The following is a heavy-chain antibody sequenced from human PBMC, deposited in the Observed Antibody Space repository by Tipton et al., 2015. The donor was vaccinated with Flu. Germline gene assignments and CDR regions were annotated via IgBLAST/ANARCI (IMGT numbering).Heavy chain of an antibody. V-gene: IGHV1-2*06. Sequence: QVQLVQSGAEVKKPGASVKVSCKASGYTFTGYYMHWVRQAPGQGLEWMGRINPNSGGTNYAQKFQGRVTMTRDTSISTAYMELSRLRSDDTAVYYCARDVDYGSGSYYLAVVFHSRLPGVRNWFDPWGQGTLVTVSS. CDR1: GYTFTGYY. CDR2: INPNSGGT. D-gene: IGHD3-10*01. J-gene: IGHJ5*02. CDR3: ARDVDYGSGSYYLAVVFHSRLPGVRNWFDP.